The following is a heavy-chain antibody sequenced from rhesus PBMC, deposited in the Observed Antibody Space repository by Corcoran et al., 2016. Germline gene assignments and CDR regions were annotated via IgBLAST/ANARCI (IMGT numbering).Heavy chain of an antibody. CDR1: GGSISSNY. J-gene: IGHJ4*01. V-gene: IGHV4-165*01. D-gene: IGHD6-31*01. CDR3: ARQRRQRLGYFDY. Sequence: QVQLQESGPELVKPSETLSLTCAVSGGSISSNYWSWIRQPPGKGLEWIGYIGGRSGNTNDNPSLKSRGTIATDTSKNQFSLKLSSVTAADTAVHYCARQRRQRLGYFDYWGQGVLVTVSS. CDR2: IGGRSGNT.